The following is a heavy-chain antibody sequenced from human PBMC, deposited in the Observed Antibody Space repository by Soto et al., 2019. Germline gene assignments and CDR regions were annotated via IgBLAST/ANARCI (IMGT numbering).Heavy chain of an antibody. CDR3: ARDPGYYYYGMDV. Sequence: QVQLQESGPGLVKPSETLSLTCTVSGCSISSYYWSWIRQPPGKGLEWFGYIYYSGSTNYNPSLNSRVTISVDTSKNQFSLKLSSVTAAETAVYYCARDPGYYYYGMDVWGQGTTVTVSS. J-gene: IGHJ6*02. CDR2: IYYSGST. V-gene: IGHV4-59*01. CDR1: GCSISSYY.